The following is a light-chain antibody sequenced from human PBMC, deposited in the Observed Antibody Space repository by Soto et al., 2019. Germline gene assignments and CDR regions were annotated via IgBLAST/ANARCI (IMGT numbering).Light chain of an antibody. J-gene: IGLJ2*01. CDR2: SNS. V-gene: IGLV1-40*01. CDR1: SSNIGAGYH. Sequence: QSVLTQPPSVSGAPGQRVIISCTGSSSNIGAGYHVHWYQQLPGTAPKLLIYSNSNRPSGVPDRFFGSESGTSASLAINGLQVEDEADYYCQSYDSSLSGSVFGGGTKLTVL. CDR3: QSYDSSLSGSV.